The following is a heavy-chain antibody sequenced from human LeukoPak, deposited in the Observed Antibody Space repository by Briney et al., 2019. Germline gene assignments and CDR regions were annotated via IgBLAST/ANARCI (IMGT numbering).Heavy chain of an antibody. Sequence: GGSLRLSCAASGFTFSNSGMSWVRQAPGKGLEWVSGISGSGDRTNYADSVKGRFTISRDNSKNTLYLQINSLRVDGTAVYYCAKGAAHFDYWGQGALVTVSS. CDR3: AKGAAHFDY. J-gene: IGHJ4*02. CDR2: ISGSGDRT. D-gene: IGHD6-25*01. V-gene: IGHV3-23*01. CDR1: GFTFSNSG.